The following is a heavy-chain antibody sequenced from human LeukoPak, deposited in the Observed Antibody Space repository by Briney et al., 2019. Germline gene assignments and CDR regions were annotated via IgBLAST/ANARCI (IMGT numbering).Heavy chain of an antibody. V-gene: IGHV4-38-2*02. Sequence: SETLFLTCTVSGYSIAHGFFWAWIRQPPGGGLEWIGRLYHSGTTYYNTSLKRRISPSVDTSQTPFSLQLRLVTAEDTAVYYCARVEVPRDINDWYFDLWGRGTLVTVSS. J-gene: IGHJ2*01. CDR3: ARVEVPRDINDWYFDL. CDR1: GYSIAHGFF. D-gene: IGHD2-15*01. CDR2: LYHSGTT.